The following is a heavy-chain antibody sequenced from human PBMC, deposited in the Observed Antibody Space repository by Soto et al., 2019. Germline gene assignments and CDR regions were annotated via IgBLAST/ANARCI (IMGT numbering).Heavy chain of an antibody. CDR1: GGTFSSYT. Sequence: QVQLVQSGAEVKKPGSSVKVSCKASGGTFSSYTISWVRQAPGQGLEWMGRIIPILGIANYAQKFQGRVTITADKSTSTAYMELSSLRSEDTAVYYCARRRVVGATSGGDAFDIWGQGTMVTVSS. CDR3: ARRRVVGATSGGDAFDI. D-gene: IGHD1-26*01. CDR2: IIPILGIA. V-gene: IGHV1-69*02. J-gene: IGHJ3*02.